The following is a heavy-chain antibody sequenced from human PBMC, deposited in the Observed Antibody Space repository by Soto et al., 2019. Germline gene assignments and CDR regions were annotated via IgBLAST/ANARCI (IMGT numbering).Heavy chain of an antibody. CDR3: TSTWGGIAARRDYYYYGMDV. CDR2: IRSKANSYAT. J-gene: IGHJ6*02. Sequence: GGSLRLSCAASGFTFSGSAMHWVRQASGKGLEWVGRIRSKANSYATAYAASVKGRFTISRDDSKNTAYLQMNSLKTEDTAVYYCTSTWGGIAARRDYYYYGMDVWGQGTTVTVSS. D-gene: IGHD6-6*01. CDR1: GFTFSGSA. V-gene: IGHV3-73*01.